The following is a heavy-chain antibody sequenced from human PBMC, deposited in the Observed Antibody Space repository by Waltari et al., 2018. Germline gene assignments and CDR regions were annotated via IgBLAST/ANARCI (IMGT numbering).Heavy chain of an antibody. CDR1: GFSLSTSGVG. J-gene: IGHJ4*02. CDR2: IYWNDDK. CDR3: ARGYSSSWYRSFDY. Sequence: QITLKESGPTLVKPTQTLTLTCPFSGFSLSTSGVGVGWLRQPPGKALEWLALIYWNDDKRYSPSLKSRLTITKDTSKNQVVLTMTNMDPVDTATYYCARGYSSSWYRSFDYWGQGTLVTVSS. V-gene: IGHV2-5*01. D-gene: IGHD6-13*01.